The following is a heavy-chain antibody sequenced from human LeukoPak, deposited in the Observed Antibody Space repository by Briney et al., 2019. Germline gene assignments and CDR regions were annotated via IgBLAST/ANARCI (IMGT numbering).Heavy chain of an antibody. J-gene: IGHJ6*03. CDR1: GYSISSSNW. Sequence: SETLSLTCAVSGYSISSSNWWGWIRQPPGKGLEWIGYIYYSGSTYYNPSLKSRVTMSVDTSKNQFSLKLSSVTAVDTAVYYCARTGIFSTPYYMDVWGKGTTVTVSS. D-gene: IGHD3-3*01. CDR3: ARTGIFSTPYYMDV. V-gene: IGHV4-28*01. CDR2: IYYSGST.